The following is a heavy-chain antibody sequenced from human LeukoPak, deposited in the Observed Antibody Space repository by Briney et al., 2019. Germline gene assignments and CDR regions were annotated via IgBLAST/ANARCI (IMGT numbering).Heavy chain of an antibody. CDR1: GFTFSDYY. CDR2: ISSSGSTI. CDR3: AKDILSQTTQRAFDI. Sequence: GGSLRLSCAASGFTFSDYYMSWIRQAPGKGLEWVSYISSSGSTIYYADSVKGRFTISRDNAKNSLYLQMNSLRAEDTALYYCAKDILSQTTQRAFDIWGQGTMVTVSS. J-gene: IGHJ3*02. V-gene: IGHV3-11*01. D-gene: IGHD5/OR15-5a*01.